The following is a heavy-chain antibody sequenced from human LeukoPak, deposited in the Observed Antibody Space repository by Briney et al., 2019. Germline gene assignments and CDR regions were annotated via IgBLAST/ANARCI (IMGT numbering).Heavy chain of an antibody. V-gene: IGHV1-69*13. D-gene: IGHD2-21*02. J-gene: IGHJ4*02. CDR2: IIPIFGTA. CDR1: GYTFTSYG. Sequence: ASVKVSCKASGYTFTSYGISWVRQAPGQGLEWMGGIIPIFGTANYAQKFQGRVTITADESTSTAYMELSSLRSEDTAVYYCALLSGDSSDYWGQGTLVTVSS. CDR3: ALLSGDSSDY.